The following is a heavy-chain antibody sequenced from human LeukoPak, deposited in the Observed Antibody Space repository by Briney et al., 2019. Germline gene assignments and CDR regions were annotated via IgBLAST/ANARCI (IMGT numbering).Heavy chain of an antibody. CDR2: IYYSGST. D-gene: IGHD6-19*01. Sequence: SETLSLTCTVSGGSISSYYWSWIRQPPGKGLEWIGYIYYSGSTNYNPSLKSRVTISVDTSKNQFSLKLSSVTAADTAVYYCARGSGWYYFDYWGQGTLVTVSS. J-gene: IGHJ4*02. V-gene: IGHV4-59*08. CDR1: GGSISSYY. CDR3: ARGSGWYYFDY.